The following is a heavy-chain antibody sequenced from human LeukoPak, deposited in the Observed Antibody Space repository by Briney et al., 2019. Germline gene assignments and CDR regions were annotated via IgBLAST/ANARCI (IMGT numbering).Heavy chain of an antibody. D-gene: IGHD3-10*01. V-gene: IGHV3-23*01. J-gene: IGHJ4*02. Sequence: GGSLRLSCAASGFPLSSYAMSWVRQGPGKGLEWVAATSSSDPGTYHADSVRGRFTISRDNSKNTLYLQMNRLRVEDTAVYYCAKDLLYESGSYYFDYWGQGTLVTVSS. CDR3: AKDLLYESGSYYFDY. CDR1: GFPLSSYA. CDR2: TSSSDPGT.